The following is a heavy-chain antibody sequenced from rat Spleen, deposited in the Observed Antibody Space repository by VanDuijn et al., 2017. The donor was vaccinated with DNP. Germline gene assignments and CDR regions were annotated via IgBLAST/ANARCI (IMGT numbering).Heavy chain of an antibody. CDR2: LSYNGGTP. CDR3: AKGPNYGGYSDYFDY. CDR1: GFTFSDYY. V-gene: IGHV5-7*01. J-gene: IGHJ2*01. D-gene: IGHD1-11*01. Sequence: EVQLVESGGGLVQPGRSLKLSCAASGFTFSDYYMAWVRQAPAKGLEWVATLSYNGGTPYYRDSVKGRFTISRDNAQSTLYLQMNKLGSEDTAIYHCAKGPNYGGYSDYFDYWGQGVMVTVSS.